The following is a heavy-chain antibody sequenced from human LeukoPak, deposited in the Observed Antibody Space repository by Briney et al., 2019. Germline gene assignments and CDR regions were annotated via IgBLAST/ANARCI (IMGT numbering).Heavy chain of an antibody. Sequence: PGGSLRLSCAASGFTFSSYAMSWVRQAPGKGLEWVSAISGSGGSTYYADSVRGRFTISRDNSKNTLYLQMNSLRAEDTAVYYCATSEEISYAFDIWGQGTMVTVSS. J-gene: IGHJ3*02. V-gene: IGHV3-23*01. CDR2: ISGSGGST. CDR3: ATSEEISYAFDI. D-gene: IGHD5-24*01. CDR1: GFTFSSYA.